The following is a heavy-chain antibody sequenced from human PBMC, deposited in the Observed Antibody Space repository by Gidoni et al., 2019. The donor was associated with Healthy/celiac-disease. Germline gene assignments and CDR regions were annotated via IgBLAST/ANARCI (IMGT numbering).Heavy chain of an antibody. CDR2: IRSKAYGGTT. D-gene: IGHD6-19*01. CDR3: TRAYSSGWYEAEYFQH. J-gene: IGHJ1*01. CDR1: GFTFGDYA. Sequence: EVQLVESGGGLVTPGRSLRLSCTAFGFTFGDYAMSWFRQAPGKGLEWVGFIRSKAYGGTTEYAASVKGRFTISRDDSKSIAYLQMNSLKTEDTAVYYCTRAYSSGWYEAEYFQHWGQGTLVTVSS. V-gene: IGHV3-49*05.